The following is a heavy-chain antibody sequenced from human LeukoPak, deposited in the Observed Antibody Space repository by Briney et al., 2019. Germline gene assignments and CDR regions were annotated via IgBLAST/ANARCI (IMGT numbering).Heavy chain of an antibody. D-gene: IGHD4-17*01. CDR1: GGTFSSPA. Sequence: GASVKVSCKASGGTFSSPAISWVRQAPGQGLEWMGGIIPIFVTPNYAQKFQGRVTITADKSTSTAYMELSSLRFEDTAVYYCTRGDYGVMGWFDSWGQGTLATVSS. CDR3: TRGDYGVMGWFDS. V-gene: IGHV1-69*06. J-gene: IGHJ5*01. CDR2: IIPIFVTP.